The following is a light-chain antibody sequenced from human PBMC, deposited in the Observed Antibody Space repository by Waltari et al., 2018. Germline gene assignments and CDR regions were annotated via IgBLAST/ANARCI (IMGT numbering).Light chain of an antibody. Sequence: ATRSCGASQSVSRTLAWYQQKPGQAPRLLIYDASTRATGIPDRFSGSGSGTDFSLTISRLEPEDFAVYYCQKYGTLPATFGQGTKVEVK. CDR1: QSVSRT. CDR2: DAS. CDR3: QKYGTLPAT. J-gene: IGKJ1*01. V-gene: IGKV3-20*01.